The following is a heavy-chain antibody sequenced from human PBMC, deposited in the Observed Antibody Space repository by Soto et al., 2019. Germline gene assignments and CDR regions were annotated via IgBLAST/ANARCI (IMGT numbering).Heavy chain of an antibody. D-gene: IGHD3-3*01. J-gene: IGHJ6*02. CDR1: GYIFTSYD. CDR3: ARAAFWGAFYGMDV. Sequence: ASVKVSCKASGYIFTSYDINWVRQATGQGLEWMGWMNPNSGNTGYAQKFQGRVTMTRNTSISTAYMELSSLRSEDTAVYYCARAAFWGAFYGMDVWGQGTTVTVSS. CDR2: MNPNSGNT. V-gene: IGHV1-8*01.